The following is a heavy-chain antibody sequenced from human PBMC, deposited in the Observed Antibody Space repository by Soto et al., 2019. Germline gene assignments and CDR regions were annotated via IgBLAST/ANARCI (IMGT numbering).Heavy chain of an antibody. V-gene: IGHV4-34*01. Sequence: PSETLSLTCGVHGDSLSGYAWSWIRQPPGKGLEWIGEITFRGVTNYHPSLKSRLSMSVDTSKNRISLNVSSVTAADTALYFCARKLEASIRHVEWFSYKWFDPWGPGTLVTVS. D-gene: IGHD3-9*01. J-gene: IGHJ5*02. CDR3: ARKLEASIRHVEWFSYKWFDP. CDR1: GDSLSGYA. CDR2: ITFRGVT.